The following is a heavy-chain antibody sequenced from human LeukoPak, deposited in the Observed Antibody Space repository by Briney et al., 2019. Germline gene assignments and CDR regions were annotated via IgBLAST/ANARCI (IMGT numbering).Heavy chain of an antibody. Sequence: SETLSLSCTVSGDSISSGGYYWSWISQHPGKGLEWIGFIHYSGSTHYNPPLKSRVTISVDTSKNQFSLRLSSVTAADTAVYYCARRGAGGVDFDYWGQGTLVTVSS. V-gene: IGHV4-31*03. CDR3: ARRGAGGVDFDY. CDR2: IHYSGST. CDR1: GDSISSGGYY. D-gene: IGHD1-14*01. J-gene: IGHJ4*02.